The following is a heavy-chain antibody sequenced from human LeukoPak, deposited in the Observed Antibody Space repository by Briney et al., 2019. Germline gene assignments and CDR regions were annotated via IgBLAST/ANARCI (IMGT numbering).Heavy chain of an antibody. CDR1: GFTFSTYW. CDR3: ARVRCSSNSCFPDY. D-gene: IGHD2-2*01. V-gene: IGHV3-7*01. J-gene: IGHJ4*02. Sequence: GGSLRLSCAASGFTFSTYWMSWVRQAPGTGLEWVANIKQDGSEKYYVDSVKDRFTISRDNAKNSLFLQMNSLRAEDTAVYYCARVRCSSNSCFPDYWGQGTLVTVSS. CDR2: IKQDGSEK.